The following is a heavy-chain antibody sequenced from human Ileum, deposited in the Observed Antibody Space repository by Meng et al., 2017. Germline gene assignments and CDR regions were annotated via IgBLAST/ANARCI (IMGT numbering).Heavy chain of an antibody. V-gene: IGHV4-61*01. CDR3: ARDHWGSLDY. D-gene: IGHD7-27*01. J-gene: IGHJ4*02. CDR2: GST. CDR1: GASVSSNNDG. Sequence: QLPLQAPGPGLVSLSVTLTLTCTASGASVSSNNDGWGWIRQPPGKGMEWIGYGSTNHNPSLKSRVTISVDTSKNQFFLTLNSVTAADTAIYYCARDHWGSLDYWGQGILVTVSS.